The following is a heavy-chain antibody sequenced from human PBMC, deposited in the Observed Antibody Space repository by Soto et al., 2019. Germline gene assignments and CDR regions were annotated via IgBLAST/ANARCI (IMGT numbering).Heavy chain of an antibody. CDR2: ISSSSSYT. CDR1: GFTFSDYY. V-gene: IGHV3-11*05. CDR3: AAGQYYYESSGYYYS. Sequence: QVQLVESGGGLVKPGGSLRLSCAASGFTFSDYYMSWIRQAPGKGLEWVSYISSSSSYTNYADSVKGRFTISRDNAKNSLYLQMNSLRADDTAVYYCAAGQYYYESSGYYYSWGQGTLVTVSS. D-gene: IGHD3-22*01. J-gene: IGHJ4*02.